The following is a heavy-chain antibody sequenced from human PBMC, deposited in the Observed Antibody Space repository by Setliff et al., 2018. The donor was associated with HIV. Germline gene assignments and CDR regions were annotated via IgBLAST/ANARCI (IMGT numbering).Heavy chain of an antibody. D-gene: IGHD3-3*01. J-gene: IGHJ5*02. CDR3: AKAQWLLSHWGFDP. V-gene: IGHV4-34*01. CDR1: GGSFSGYY. Sequence: SETLSLTCAVFGGSFSGYYWSWIRQPPGKGLEWIGEINHSGSTDYNPSLKSRVTISVDTSKNQFSLNLSSVTAADTAVYYCAKAQWLLSHWGFDPWGQGTLVTVSS. CDR2: INHSGST.